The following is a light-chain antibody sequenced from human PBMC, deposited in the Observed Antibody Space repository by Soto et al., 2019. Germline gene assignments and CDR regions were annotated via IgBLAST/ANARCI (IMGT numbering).Light chain of an antibody. V-gene: IGLV2-8*01. Sequence: QSALTQPPSASGSPGQSVTISCTGTSSDVGAYNYVSWYQQYPGKAPKLMIYEVNKRPSGVPDRFSGSKSGKTASLTVSGLQAEDEADYYCSSYAGSLVVFGGGTKLTVL. CDR3: SSYAGSLVV. J-gene: IGLJ2*01. CDR2: EVN. CDR1: SSDVGAYNY.